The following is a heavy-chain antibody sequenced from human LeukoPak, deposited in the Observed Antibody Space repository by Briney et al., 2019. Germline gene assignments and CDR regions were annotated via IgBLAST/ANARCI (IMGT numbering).Heavy chain of an antibody. J-gene: IGHJ3*02. D-gene: IGHD3-22*01. CDR1: GFTFSDYY. CDR2: ISSSGSTI. Sequence: PGGSLRLSCAASGFTFSDYYMSWIRQAPGKGLEWVSYISSSGSTIYYADSVKGRFTIYRDNDKNSLYLQMNSLRAEDTGVYYCAREVVYDSSGYYSGDAFDIWGQGTMVTVSS. CDR3: AREVVYDSSGYYSGDAFDI. V-gene: IGHV3-11*01.